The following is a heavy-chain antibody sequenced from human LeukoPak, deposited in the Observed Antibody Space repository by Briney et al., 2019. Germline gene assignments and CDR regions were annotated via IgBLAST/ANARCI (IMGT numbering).Heavy chain of an antibody. CDR2: VSYDRNQK. V-gene: IGHV3-30*11. CDR3: GRARNGTLKY. Sequence: CLRLSCAASAFTFTPFAMHCVSPAQGKVLERVAVVSYDRNQKYYAGSAKGRFTISRDNSKNTLYVQMNSPRGEDTAVYYCGRARNGTLKYWGQGTLVTVCS. CDR1: AFTFTPFA. D-gene: IGHD1-26*01. J-gene: IGHJ4*02.